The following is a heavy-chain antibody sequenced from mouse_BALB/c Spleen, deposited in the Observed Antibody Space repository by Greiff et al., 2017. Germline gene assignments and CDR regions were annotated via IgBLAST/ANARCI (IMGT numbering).Heavy chain of an antibody. CDR1: GFTFSSYA. Sequence: EVKLMESGGGLVKPGGSLKLPCAASGFTFSSYAMSWVRQTPEKRLEWVASISSGGSTYYPDSVKGRFTISRDNARNILYLQMSSLRSEDTAMYYCARVGSRPHYFDGWGQGTTLTVSS. CDR2: ISSGGST. V-gene: IGHV5-6-5*01. J-gene: IGHJ2*01. CDR3: ARVGSRPHYFDG. D-gene: IGHD3-1*01.